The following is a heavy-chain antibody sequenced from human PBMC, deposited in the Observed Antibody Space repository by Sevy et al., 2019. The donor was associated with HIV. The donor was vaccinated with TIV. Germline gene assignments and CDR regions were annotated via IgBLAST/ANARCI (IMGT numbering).Heavy chain of an antibody. CDR2: ISSSSSYI. V-gene: IGHV3-21*01. CDR3: ARDLRLLEWLLGAFDI. Sequence: GGSLRLSCAASGFTFSSYSMNWVRQAPGKGLEWDSSISSSSSYIYYADSVKGRFTISRDNAKNSLYLQMNSLRAEDTAVYYCARDLRLLEWLLGAFDIWGQGTMVTVSS. D-gene: IGHD3-3*01. J-gene: IGHJ3*02. CDR1: GFTFSSYS.